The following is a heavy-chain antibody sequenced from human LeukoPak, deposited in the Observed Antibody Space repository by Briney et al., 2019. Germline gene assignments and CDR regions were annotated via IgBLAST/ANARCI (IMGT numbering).Heavy chain of an antibody. V-gene: IGHV3-33*08. Sequence: GGSLRLSCATSGFTLSSYNMNWVRQAPGKGLEWVAVIWYDGTNKYYADSVKGRFTISRDNSENTLYLQMNSLRAEDTAVYYCARIGGDRDPFDYWGQGTLVTVSS. D-gene: IGHD2-21*02. CDR1: GFTLSSYN. CDR2: IWYDGTNK. J-gene: IGHJ4*02. CDR3: ARIGGDRDPFDY.